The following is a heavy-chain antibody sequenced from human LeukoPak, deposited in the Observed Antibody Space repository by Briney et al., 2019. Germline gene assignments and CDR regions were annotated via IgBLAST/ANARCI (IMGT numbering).Heavy chain of an antibody. CDR3: ARGPYSYDSSGAFDI. CDR2: INHSGST. Sequence: SETLSLTCAVYGGSFSGYYWSWIRQPPGKGLEWIGEINHSGSTNYNPSLKSRVTISVGTSKNQFSLKLSSVTAADTAVYFCARGPYSYDSSGAFDIWGQGTMVTVSS. J-gene: IGHJ3*02. V-gene: IGHV4-34*01. D-gene: IGHD3-22*01. CDR1: GGSFSGYY.